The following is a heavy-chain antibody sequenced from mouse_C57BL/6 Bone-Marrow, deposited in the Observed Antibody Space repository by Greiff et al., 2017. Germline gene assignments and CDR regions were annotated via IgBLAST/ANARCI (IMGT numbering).Heavy chain of an antibody. CDR1: GYTFISYW. Sequence: VQLQQPGAELVKPGASVKLSCKASGYTFISYWMHWVKQRPGQGLEWIGMIHPNSGSTNYNEKFKSKATLTVDKSSSTAYMQLSSLTSEDSAVYYCARSGSSWFAYWGQGTLVTVSA. CDR2: IHPNSGST. J-gene: IGHJ3*01. CDR3: ARSGSSWFAY. V-gene: IGHV1-64*01. D-gene: IGHD1-3*01.